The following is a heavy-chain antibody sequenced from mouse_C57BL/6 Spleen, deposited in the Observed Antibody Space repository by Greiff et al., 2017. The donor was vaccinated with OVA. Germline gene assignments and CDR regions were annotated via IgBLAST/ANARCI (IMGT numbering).Heavy chain of an antibody. CDR2: IHPSDGDT. J-gene: IGHJ3*01. CDR1: GYTFTSYW. V-gene: IGHV1-74*01. Sequence: QVQLQQPGAELVKPGASVKVSCKASGYTFTSYWMHWVKQRPGQGLEWIGRIHPSDGDTNYNQKFKGQATLTVDKSSSTAYMQLSSLTSEDSAVYYCAYDYDAWFAYWGQGTLVTVAA. D-gene: IGHD2-4*01. CDR3: AYDYDAWFAY.